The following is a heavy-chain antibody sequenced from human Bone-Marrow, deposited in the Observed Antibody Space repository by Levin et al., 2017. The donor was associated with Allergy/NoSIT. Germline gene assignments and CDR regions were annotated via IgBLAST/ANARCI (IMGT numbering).Heavy chain of an antibody. CDR2: IYPGDSSP. Sequence: GESLKISCKASGYSFTSYWIAWVRQMPGKGLEWMGIIYPGDSSPRYSPSFQGQVTISVDKSTTTAYLQWSSLKTSDTGMYYCAKSAISYSSSSHSVHWGQGTLVTVSS. V-gene: IGHV5-51*01. J-gene: IGHJ4*02. D-gene: IGHD6-13*01. CDR3: AKSAISYSSSSHSVH. CDR1: GYSFTSYW.